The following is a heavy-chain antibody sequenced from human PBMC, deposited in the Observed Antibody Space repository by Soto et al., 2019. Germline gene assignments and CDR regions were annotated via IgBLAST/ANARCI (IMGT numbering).Heavy chain of an antibody. V-gene: IGHV3-23*01. CDR2: VSIGGST. J-gene: IGHJ4*02. D-gene: IGHD2-15*01. CDR1: GFTFSSYA. Sequence: LRLSCAASGFTFSSYAMGWVRQGPGKGLEWVAVVSIGGSTHYADSVRGRFTISRDNSKNTLSLQMNSLTAEDTAVYFCAKRRGAGGHFDYWGQGALVTVSS. CDR3: AKRRGAGGHFDY.